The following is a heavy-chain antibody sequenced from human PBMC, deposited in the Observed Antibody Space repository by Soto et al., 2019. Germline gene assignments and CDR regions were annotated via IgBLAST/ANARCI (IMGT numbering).Heavy chain of an antibody. J-gene: IGHJ6*02. CDR1: GFIFGNYA. V-gene: IGHV3-23*01. CDR2: LSGSSLNT. CDR3: TTQFFLSSRKPPEDV. Sequence: VRLLESGGGLVQPGGSLRLSCEASGFIFGNYAMTWVRQGPGRGLEWVSALSGSSLNTYYADSVKGRFTISRDNSKNTMYLEMNSLRVDDTAVYYCTTQFFLSSRKPPEDVWGQGTPVAVSS.